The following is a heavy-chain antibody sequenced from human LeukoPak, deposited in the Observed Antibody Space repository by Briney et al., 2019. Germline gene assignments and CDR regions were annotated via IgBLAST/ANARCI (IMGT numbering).Heavy chain of an antibody. CDR1: GFTFDDYA. Sequence: PGRSLRLSCAASGFTFDDYAMHWVRQAPGKGLEWVSGISWNSGSIGYADSVKGRFTISRDNAKNSLYLQMNSLRAEDMALYYCAKGGATDAFDIWGQGTMVTVSP. J-gene: IGHJ3*02. V-gene: IGHV3-9*03. CDR2: ISWNSGSI. CDR3: AKGGATDAFDI. D-gene: IGHD1-26*01.